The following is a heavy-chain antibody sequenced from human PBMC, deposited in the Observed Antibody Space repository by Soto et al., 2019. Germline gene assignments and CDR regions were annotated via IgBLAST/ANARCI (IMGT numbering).Heavy chain of an antibody. V-gene: IGHV1-46*01. CDR3: ARRRPNYYNGMPV. CDR1: GYSFTSYY. D-gene: IGHD6-6*01. Sequence: ASVKVSCKASGYSFTSYYIHWVRQAPGQGLEWMGIMNPSGGSTSYAQKFQGRVTMIRDTSTSTVYMELSSLRSEDTAVYYCARRRPNYYNGMPVWGHGTTVTGS. J-gene: IGHJ6*02. CDR2: MNPSGGST.